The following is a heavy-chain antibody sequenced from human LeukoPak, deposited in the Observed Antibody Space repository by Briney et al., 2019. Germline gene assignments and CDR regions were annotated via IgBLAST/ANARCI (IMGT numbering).Heavy chain of an antibody. D-gene: IGHD5-18*01. CDR2: SYDASNK. J-gene: IGHJ4*02. CDR1: GFTFSRYG. V-gene: IGHV3-30*18. Sequence: GGSLRLSCAASGFTFSRYGMHWVRQTPGKGLEWVAVSYDASNKYYADSVKGRFTISRDNSKNTLYLQMNSLRAEDTAVYYCAKSHGYSYGFDYWGQGTLVTVYS. CDR3: AKSHGYSYGFDY.